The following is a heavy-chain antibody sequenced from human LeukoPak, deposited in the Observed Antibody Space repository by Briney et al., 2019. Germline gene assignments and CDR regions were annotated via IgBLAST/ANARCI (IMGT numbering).Heavy chain of an antibody. J-gene: IGHJ4*02. D-gene: IGHD3-9*01. V-gene: IGHV4-59*01. Sequence: SETLSLTCTVSGDSISSYYWSWIRQPPGKGLEWIGYIYYSGSTNYNPSLKSRVTISVDTSKNQFSLKLSSVTAADTAVYYCARGVDDILTGYYSTFDYWGQGTLVTVSS. CDR2: IYYSGST. CDR3: ARGVDDILTGYYSTFDY. CDR1: GDSISSYY.